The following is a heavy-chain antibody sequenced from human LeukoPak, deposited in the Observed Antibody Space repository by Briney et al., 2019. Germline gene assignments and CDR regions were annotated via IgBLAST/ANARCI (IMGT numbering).Heavy chain of an antibody. Sequence: GESLKISCKGSGCSFTSYWIGWVRQMPGKGLEWMGIIYPGDSDTRYSPSFQGQVTISADKSITTAYLQWSSLKPSDTAIYYCAXXXXXXXXXXHMGPHDGFDIWGQGTMVTVSS. CDR1: GCSFTSYW. CDR3: AXXXXXXXXXXHMGPHDGFDI. V-gene: IGHV5-51*01. CDR2: IYPGDSDT. D-gene: IGHD1-26*01. J-gene: IGHJ3*02.